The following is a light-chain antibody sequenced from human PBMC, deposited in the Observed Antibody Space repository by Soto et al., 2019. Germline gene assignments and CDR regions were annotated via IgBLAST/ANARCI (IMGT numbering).Light chain of an antibody. CDR1: QSLSRNS. J-gene: IGKJ4*01. V-gene: IGKV3-20*01. Sequence: EMVLTQFPCTLSLSPGERATLSCRASQSLSRNSLAWYQQKPGQAPRLLIYGASSRATGVPDKFSGSGSGTDFTHTISRLEPEDFAVYYCQYYGTLITFGGGTKVEIK. CDR2: GAS. CDR3: QYYGTLIT.